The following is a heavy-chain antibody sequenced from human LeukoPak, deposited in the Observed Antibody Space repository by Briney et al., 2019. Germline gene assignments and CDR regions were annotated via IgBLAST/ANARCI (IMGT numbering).Heavy chain of an antibody. J-gene: IGHJ4*02. D-gene: IGHD1-26*01. CDR1: GFAFNTFG. V-gene: IGHV3-30*18. CDR3: AKDRIVGATRFLDF. Sequence: GGSLRLSCAASGFAFNTFGMHWVRQAPGKGLEWVATTSFDGSNTYFSDSVRGRFTIPRDNSRNTLFLQMSSLSAEDTAVYYCAKDRIVGATRFLDFWGQGALVTVSS. CDR2: TSFDGSNT.